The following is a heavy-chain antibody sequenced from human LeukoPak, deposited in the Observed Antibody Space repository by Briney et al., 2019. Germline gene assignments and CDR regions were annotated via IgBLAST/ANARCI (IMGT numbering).Heavy chain of an antibody. CDR2: IYPGDSDT. CDR1: GYSFTSYW. D-gene: IGHD3-22*01. V-gene: IGHV5-51*01. CDR3: ARLGGGDSSGYYPNYFDY. J-gene: IGHJ4*02. Sequence: GESLKISCKGSGYSFTSYWIGWVRQMPGKGLEWMGIIYPGDSDTRYSPSFQGQVTISADKSISTAYLQWSSLKASDTAMYYCARLGGGDSSGYYPNYFDYWGQGILVTVSS.